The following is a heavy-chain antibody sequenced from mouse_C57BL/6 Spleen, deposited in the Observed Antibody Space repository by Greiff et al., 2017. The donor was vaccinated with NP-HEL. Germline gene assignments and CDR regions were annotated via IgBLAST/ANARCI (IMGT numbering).Heavy chain of an antibody. J-gene: IGHJ4*01. V-gene: IGHV1-72*01. CDR1: GYTFTSYW. D-gene: IGHD2-5*01. CDR3: ARGAYYSNLYAMDY. Sequence: VQLQQPGAELVKPGASVKLSCKASGYTFTSYWMHWVKQRPGRGLEWIGRIDPNSGGTKYNEKFKSKATLTVDKPSSTAYMQLSSLTSEDSAVYYCARGAYYSNLYAMDYWGQGTSVTVSS. CDR2: IDPNSGGT.